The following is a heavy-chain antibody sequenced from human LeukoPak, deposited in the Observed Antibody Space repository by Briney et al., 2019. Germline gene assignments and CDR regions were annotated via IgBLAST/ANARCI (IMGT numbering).Heavy chain of an antibody. CDR2: IMPIFGTA. CDR1: GGTFSSYA. D-gene: IGHD4-17*01. Sequence: ASVKVSCKASGGTFSSYAISWVRQAPGQGLEWIGGIMPIFGTANYAQKFQGRVTITTDESTSTAYMELSSLRSEDTAMYYCASRHPRLTLVTTYYYYYMDVWGKGTRATVSS. J-gene: IGHJ6*03. V-gene: IGHV1-69*05. CDR3: ASRHPRLTLVTTYYYYYMDV.